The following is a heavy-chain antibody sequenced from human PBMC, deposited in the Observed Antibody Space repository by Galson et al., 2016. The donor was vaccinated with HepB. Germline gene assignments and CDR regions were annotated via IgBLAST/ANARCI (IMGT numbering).Heavy chain of an antibody. J-gene: IGHJ6*02. CDR2: INPNNGGT. V-gene: IGHV1-2*04. D-gene: IGHD2/OR15-2a*01. Sequence: SVKVSCKASRYTFTGYYLHWVRQAPGQGLEWMGWINPNNGGTKYAQKFQGWVTMTRDRSTSTAYMELSRPKSDDTAVYYCARGGSTYYDYYYFAMDVWGQGTTVTVSS. CDR1: RYTFTGYY. CDR3: ARGGSTYYDYYYFAMDV.